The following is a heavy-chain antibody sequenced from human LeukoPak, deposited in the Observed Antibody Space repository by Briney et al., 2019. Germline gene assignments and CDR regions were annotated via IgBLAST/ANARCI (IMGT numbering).Heavy chain of an antibody. CDR3: ASSEGPYYFDY. Sequence: SETLSLTCTVSGGSISSYYWSWIRQPPGKGLEWIGYIYYSGSTNYNPSLKSRVTISVDTSKNQFSLKLSSVTAADTAVYYGASSEGPYYFDYWGQGTLVTVSS. CDR1: GGSISSYY. D-gene: IGHD6-25*01. J-gene: IGHJ4*02. V-gene: IGHV4-59*08. CDR2: IYYSGST.